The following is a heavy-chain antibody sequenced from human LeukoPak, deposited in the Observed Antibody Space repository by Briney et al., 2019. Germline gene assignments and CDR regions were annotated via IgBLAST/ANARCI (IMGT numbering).Heavy chain of an antibody. Sequence: GGSLRLSCAASGFTFSSYAMSWVRQAPGKGLEWVSAISGSGGSTYYADSVKGRFTISRDNSKNTLYLQMNSLRAEDTAVYYCAKETAKGDFWSGYPPLYYFEYWGQGTLVTVSS. CDR3: AKETAKGDFWSGYPPLYYFEY. D-gene: IGHD3-3*01. J-gene: IGHJ4*02. CDR1: GFTFSSYA. V-gene: IGHV3-23*01. CDR2: ISGSGGST.